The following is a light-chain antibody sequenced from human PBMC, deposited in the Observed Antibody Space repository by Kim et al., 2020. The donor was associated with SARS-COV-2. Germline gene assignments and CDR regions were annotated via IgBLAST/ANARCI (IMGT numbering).Light chain of an antibody. J-gene: IGLJ3*02. CDR2: QDS. CDR1: KLGDKY. V-gene: IGLV3-1*01. CDR3: QAWDSRV. Sequence: GSVSPGQTASITCSGDKLGDKYACWYQQKPGQSPVLVIYQDSKRPSGIPERFSGSNSGNTATLTISGTQAMDEADYYCQAWDSRVFGGGTQLTVL.